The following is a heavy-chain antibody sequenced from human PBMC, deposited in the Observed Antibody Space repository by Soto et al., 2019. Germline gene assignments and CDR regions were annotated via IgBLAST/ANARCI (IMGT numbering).Heavy chain of an antibody. D-gene: IGHD3-22*01. CDR2: ISTYNGNT. CDR3: ARGPTDYYDNSGNYFLDY. CDR1: GYTFTTYG. J-gene: IGHJ4*02. Sequence: QVQLVQSGAEVNKPGASVKVSCKASGYTFTTYGMSWVRQAPGHGLDWMGWISTYNGNTKYAERLQGRVTMTTDTTTSTADMERRSLRADDTAVYYCARGPTDYYDNSGNYFLDYWGQGTLVTVSS. V-gene: IGHV1-18*01.